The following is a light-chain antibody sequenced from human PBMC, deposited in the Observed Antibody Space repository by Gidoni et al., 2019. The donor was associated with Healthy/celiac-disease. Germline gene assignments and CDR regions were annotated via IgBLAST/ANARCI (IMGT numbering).Light chain of an antibody. J-gene: IGKJ1*01. V-gene: IGKV1-39*01. CDR2: AAS. CDR1: QRISSY. Sequence: DIQMTQSPSFLSASVGDRVTITCRASQRISSYLNWYQQKPGKAPKLLNYAASSLQSGVPSRFSGSGSGTDFTLTISSLQPEDVANYYCQQSYSTPRTFGQGTKVEIK. CDR3: QQSYSTPRT.